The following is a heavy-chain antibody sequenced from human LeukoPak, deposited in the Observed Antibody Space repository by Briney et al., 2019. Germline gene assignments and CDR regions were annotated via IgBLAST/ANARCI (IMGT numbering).Heavy chain of an antibody. D-gene: IGHD2-21*02. CDR1: GFTFSSYG. J-gene: IGHJ4*02. Sequence: GGSLRLSCAASGFTFSSYGMSWVRQAPGKGLQWVSEIGGSGGAIYYADSVKGRFTISRDNSKNTLYLQMNSLRAEDTAVYYCAKEIYVVVTAAFDYWGQGTLVTVSS. CDR3: AKEIYVVVTAAFDY. CDR2: IGGSGGAI. V-gene: IGHV3-23*01.